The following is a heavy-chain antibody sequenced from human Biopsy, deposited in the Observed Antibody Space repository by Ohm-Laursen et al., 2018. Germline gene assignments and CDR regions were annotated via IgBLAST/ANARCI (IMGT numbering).Heavy chain of an antibody. CDR3: ARNTGWYGDLYYFDY. J-gene: IGHJ4*02. Sequence: ASVKVSCKASGYTFAGCYLHWVRQAPGQGLEWMGMINPSGSTTSYPQIFQGRVTMTRDTSKSTVYMELSSLRSADTAVYFCARNTGWYGDLYYFDYWGQGTLVTVSS. CDR2: INPSGSTT. CDR1: GYTFAGCY. D-gene: IGHD6-19*01. V-gene: IGHV1-46*01.